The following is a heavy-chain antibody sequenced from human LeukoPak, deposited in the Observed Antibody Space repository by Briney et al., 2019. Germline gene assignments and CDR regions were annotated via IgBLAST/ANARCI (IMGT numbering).Heavy chain of an antibody. CDR2: IYYSGST. J-gene: IGHJ6*03. V-gene: IGHV4-59*01. D-gene: IGHD2/OR15-2a*01. CDR1: GGSISSYY. Sequence: PSETLSLTCTVSGGSISSYYWSWIRQPPGKGLEWIGYIYYSGSTNYNPSLKSRVTISVDTSKNQFSLKLSSVTAADTAVYYCARCGRNNRGYYYMEDWGKGTTVTVSS. CDR3: ARCGRNNRGYYYMED.